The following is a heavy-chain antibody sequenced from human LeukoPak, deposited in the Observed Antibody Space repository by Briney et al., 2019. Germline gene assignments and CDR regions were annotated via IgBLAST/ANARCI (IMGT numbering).Heavy chain of an antibody. D-gene: IGHD2-2*01. CDR2: INPNSGGT. CDR1: GGTFSSYA. Sequence: ASVKVSCKASGGTFSSYAISWVRQAPGQGLEWMGWINPNSGGTKYAQKFQGRVTMTRDTSISTAYMELSSLTSDDTAVYYCARDLLPAVTEGWFDPWGQGTLVTVSS. V-gene: IGHV1-2*02. J-gene: IGHJ5*02. CDR3: ARDLLPAVTEGWFDP.